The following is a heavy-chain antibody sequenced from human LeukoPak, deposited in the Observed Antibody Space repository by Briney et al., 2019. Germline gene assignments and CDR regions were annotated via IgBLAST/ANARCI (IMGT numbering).Heavy chain of an antibody. CDR2: MYYGGSP. D-gene: IGHD1-26*01. V-gene: IGHV4-59*13. J-gene: IGHJ5*02. Sequence: PETLCLTPTDSGGSISSFYWSWIRQPPRKGLEWIGYMYYGGSPNYNPAQHSRVITSLDTSKNQLSLKLNSGTTADTAVYYCVTGRYSYGWYDHWGRGIRVTLSS. CDR1: GGSISSFY. CDR3: VTGRYSYGWYDH.